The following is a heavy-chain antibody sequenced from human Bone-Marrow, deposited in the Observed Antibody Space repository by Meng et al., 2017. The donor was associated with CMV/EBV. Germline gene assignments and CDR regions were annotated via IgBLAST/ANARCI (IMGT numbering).Heavy chain of an antibody. CDR3: AKFRGAFDS. D-gene: IGHD3-16*01. V-gene: IGHV3-23*01. J-gene: IGHJ4*02. CDR1: GFSFNTDA. Sequence: LSCVASGFSFNTDAMTWVRQAPGKGLEWVSGISGRAGITYYADSVKGRFTISRDNSKNTLYLQMSSLRAEDTAVYYCAKFRGAFDSWGQGTLVTVSS. CDR2: ISGRAGIT.